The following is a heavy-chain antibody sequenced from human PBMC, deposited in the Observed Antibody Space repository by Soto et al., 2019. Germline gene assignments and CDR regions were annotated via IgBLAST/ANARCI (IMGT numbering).Heavy chain of an antibody. CDR1: GGTFSSYA. Sequence: SVKVSCKASGGTFSSYAISWVRQAPGQGLEWMGGIIPIFGTANYAQKFQGRVTITADESTSTAYMELSSLRSEDTAVYYCARGVDYYDSSGYDYWGQGTLVTVSS. CDR2: IIPIFGTA. V-gene: IGHV1-69*13. CDR3: ARGVDYYDSSGYDY. D-gene: IGHD3-22*01. J-gene: IGHJ4*02.